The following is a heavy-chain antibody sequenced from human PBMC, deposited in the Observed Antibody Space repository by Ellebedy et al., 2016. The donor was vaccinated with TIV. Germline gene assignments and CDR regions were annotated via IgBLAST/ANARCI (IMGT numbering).Heavy chain of an antibody. CDR2: FNPSGA. CDR3: ARGSTGYYLRAYFFDY. Sequence: AASVKVSCKTSGYTFNSHYIHWVRRAPGQGLEWRGIFNPSGANYAQKFRGRVTMTRDTSTSTVYMELRSLRFDDAAVYYCARGSTGYYLRAYFFDYWGQGTLVTVSS. V-gene: IGHV1-46*02. D-gene: IGHD3-22*01. J-gene: IGHJ4*02. CDR1: GYTFNSHY.